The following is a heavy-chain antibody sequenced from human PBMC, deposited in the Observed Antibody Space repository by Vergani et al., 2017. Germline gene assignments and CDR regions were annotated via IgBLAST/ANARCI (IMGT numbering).Heavy chain of an antibody. CDR3: TTEVTAYGDSGY. V-gene: IGHV3-15*01. J-gene: IGHJ4*02. Sequence: EVQLVETGGGLIQPGGSLRLSCAASGFTVSSNYMSWVRQAPGKGLEWVGRIKSKTDGGTTEYAAPVKGRFTISRDESKNTLYLQMNSLKTEDTAVYYCTTEVTAYGDSGYWGQGTLVTVSS. CDR1: GFTVSSNY. D-gene: IGHD4-17*01. CDR2: IKSKTDGGTT.